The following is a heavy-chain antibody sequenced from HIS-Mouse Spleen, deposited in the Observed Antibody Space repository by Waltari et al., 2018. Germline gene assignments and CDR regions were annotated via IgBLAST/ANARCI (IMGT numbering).Heavy chain of an antibody. CDR1: GCSISSSSYY. J-gene: IGHJ2*01. Sequence: QLQLQESGPGLVKPSETLSLTCTVSGCSISSSSYYWGWIRQPPGKGLGWIGSIDYSGSTYYNPSLKSRVTISVDTSKNQFSLKLGSVTAADTAVYYCAREIPYSSSWYDWYFDLWGRGTLVTVSS. CDR3: AREIPYSSSWYDWYFDL. D-gene: IGHD6-13*01. V-gene: IGHV4-39*07. CDR2: IDYSGST.